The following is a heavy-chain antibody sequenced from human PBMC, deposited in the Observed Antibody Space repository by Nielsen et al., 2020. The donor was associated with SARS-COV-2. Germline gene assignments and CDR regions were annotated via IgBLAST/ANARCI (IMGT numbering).Heavy chain of an antibody. J-gene: IGHJ4*02. CDR3: AANPTTYDFWSGSHY. V-gene: IGHV3-7*03. CDR2: IKQDGSEK. Sequence: GGSLRLSCAASGYTFSSYAMSWVRQAPGKGLEWVANIKQDGSEKYYVGSVKGRFTISRDNAKNSLYLQMNSLRAEDTALYYCAANPTTYDFWSGSHYWGQGTLVTVSS. D-gene: IGHD3-3*01. CDR1: GYTFSSYA.